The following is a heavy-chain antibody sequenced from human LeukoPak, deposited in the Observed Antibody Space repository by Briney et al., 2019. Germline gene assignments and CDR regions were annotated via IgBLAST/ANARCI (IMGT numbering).Heavy chain of an antibody. J-gene: IGHJ4*02. CDR3: AGGGARSRLDY. Sequence: SETLSLTCTVSGGSISSYYWSWIRQPPGKGLEWIGYIYYSGSTNYNPSLKSRVTISVDTSKNQFSLKLSSVTAADTAVYYCAGGGARSRLDYWGQGTLVTVSS. V-gene: IGHV4-59*01. CDR1: GGSISSYY. D-gene: IGHD1-26*01. CDR2: IYYSGST.